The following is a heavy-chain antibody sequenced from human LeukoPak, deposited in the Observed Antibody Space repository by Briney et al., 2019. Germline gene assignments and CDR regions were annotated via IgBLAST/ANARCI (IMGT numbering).Heavy chain of an antibody. CDR2: INPSGGST. V-gene: IGHV1-46*01. J-gene: IGHJ4*02. CDR3: ARVPRPNCSGGSCQGYYFDY. D-gene: IGHD2-15*01. CDR1: GYTFTSYY. Sequence: GASVKVSCKASGYTFTSYYMHWVRQAPGQGLEWMGIINPSGGSTSYAQKFQGRVTMTRDTSTSTVYMELSSLRSEDTAVYYCARVPRPNCSGGSCQGYYFDYWGQGTLVTVSS.